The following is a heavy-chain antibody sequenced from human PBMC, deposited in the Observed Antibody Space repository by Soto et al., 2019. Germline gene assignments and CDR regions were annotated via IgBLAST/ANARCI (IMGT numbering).Heavy chain of an antibody. Sequence: GASVKVSSKASRLTFTSYCMRWVRQAPGQGLEWMGWISAYNGNTNYAQKLQGRVTMTIDTSTSTAYMELRSLTSDDTAIYYCAKNGQLPYDCSGTAVWGQGTTVTVSS. V-gene: IGHV1-18*01. J-gene: IGHJ6*02. D-gene: IGHD1-1*01. CDR1: RLTFTSYC. CDR2: ISAYNGNT. CDR3: AKNGQLPYDCSGTAV.